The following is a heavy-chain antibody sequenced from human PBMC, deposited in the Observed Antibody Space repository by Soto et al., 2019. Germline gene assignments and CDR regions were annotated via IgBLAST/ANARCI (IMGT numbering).Heavy chain of an antibody. CDR2: TYYRSQWYS. CDR3: ARYGSAWYIDS. Sequence: SQTLSLTCVISGDSVSSNSAAWNWIRQSPSRCLEWLGRTYYRSQWYSDYGASVRGRIIINPDPSKHQFSLQLNSVPPEDTAVYYCARYGSAWYIDSRGQGSLVTLSS. V-gene: IGHV6-1*01. D-gene: IGHD6-19*01. J-gene: IGHJ4*02. CDR1: GDSVSSNSAA.